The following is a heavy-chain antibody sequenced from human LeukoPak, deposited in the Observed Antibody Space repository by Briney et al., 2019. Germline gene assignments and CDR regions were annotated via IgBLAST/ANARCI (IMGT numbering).Heavy chain of an antibody. J-gene: IGHJ3*01. CDR3: ATDPPWENDAFDV. Sequence: GGSLGLSCAASGFTISSYWMTWVRQAPGKGLEWVANIKQDGSTKYYVDSVKGRFTISRDNAKNSLYLQMSSLRAEDSAVYYCATDPPWENDAFDVWGQGTLVTVSS. CDR2: IKQDGSTK. V-gene: IGHV3-7*01. CDR1: GFTISSYW. D-gene: IGHD1-26*01.